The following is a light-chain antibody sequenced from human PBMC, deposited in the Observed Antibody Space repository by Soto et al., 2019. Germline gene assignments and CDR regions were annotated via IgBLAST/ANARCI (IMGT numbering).Light chain of an antibody. Sequence: QSALTQPASVSGSPGQSITISCTGTSSDVGGYNYVSWYQQHPGKAPKLMIYDVSNRPSGVSNRFSGSKSGNTASLTISGIKAEDEADYYCSSYTSSSVVFGGGTQLTVL. CDR2: DVS. V-gene: IGLV2-14*01. CDR1: SSDVGGYNY. CDR3: SSYTSSSVV. J-gene: IGLJ2*01.